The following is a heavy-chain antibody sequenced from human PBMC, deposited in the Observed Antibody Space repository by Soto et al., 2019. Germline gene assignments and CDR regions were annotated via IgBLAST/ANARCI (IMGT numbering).Heavy chain of an antibody. CDR3: ARCGNWNYASDD. D-gene: IGHD1-7*01. Sequence: ASVKVSCKSSDNTFTHYGINWVRQAPGQGLEWMGWISANSGNTNYAQKLQGRVTMTTDTSTSTAYMELRGLRSDDTAVYYCARCGNWNYASDDWGEGTLLTFFS. V-gene: IGHV1-18*01. J-gene: IGHJ4*02. CDR1: DNTFTHYG. CDR2: ISANSGNT.